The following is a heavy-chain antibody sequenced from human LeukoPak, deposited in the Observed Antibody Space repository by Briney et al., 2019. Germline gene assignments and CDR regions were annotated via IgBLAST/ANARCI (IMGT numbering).Heavy chain of an antibody. J-gene: IGHJ4*02. D-gene: IGHD2-15*01. CDR1: GFTLSNHW. V-gene: IGHV3-33*08. CDR2: IWYDGSNK. Sequence: GGSLRLSCAASGFTLSNHWMHWVRQAPGKGLEWVAVIWYDGSNKYYADSVKGRFTISRDNSKNTLYLQMNSLRAEDTAVYYCAGGGWYFDYWGQGTLVTVSS. CDR3: AGGGWYFDY.